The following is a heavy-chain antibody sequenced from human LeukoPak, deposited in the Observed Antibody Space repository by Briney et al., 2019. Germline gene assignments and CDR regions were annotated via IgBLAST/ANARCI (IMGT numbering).Heavy chain of an antibody. Sequence: ASVKVSCKASGGTSSSYAISWVRQAPGQGLEWMGIINPSGGSTSYAQKFQGRVTMTRDTSTSTVYMELSSLRSEDTAVYYCARESGRPGITAFDIWGQGTMVTVSS. V-gene: IGHV1-46*03. J-gene: IGHJ3*02. D-gene: IGHD5-24*01. CDR1: GGTSSSYA. CDR3: ARESGRPGITAFDI. CDR2: INPSGGST.